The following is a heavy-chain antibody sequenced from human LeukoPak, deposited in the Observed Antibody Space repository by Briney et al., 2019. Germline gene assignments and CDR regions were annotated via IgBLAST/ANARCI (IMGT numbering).Heavy chain of an antibody. CDR3: ARAHDRGYYYGFDY. Sequence: PGGSLRLSCAASGFTVSSNYMSWVRQAPGKGLEWVSVIYSAGNTYYADSVQGRFTMSRENPENTLYLRMNSLRAEDTAVYYCARAHDRGYYYGFDYWGQGTLVTVSS. D-gene: IGHD3-22*01. J-gene: IGHJ4*02. CDR1: GFTVSSNY. V-gene: IGHV3-66*01. CDR2: IYSAGNT.